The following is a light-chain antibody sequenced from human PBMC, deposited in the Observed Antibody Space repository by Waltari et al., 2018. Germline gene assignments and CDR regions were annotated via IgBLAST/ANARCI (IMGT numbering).Light chain of an antibody. V-gene: IGKV1-39*01. CDR2: TAS. Sequence: DIQLTQSPSSLSASVGDRVTITCRASQTINSYLNWYQQKPGKVPKVLIYTASTLQSGFPSRFSGSGSGTDFTLTINSLQPEDFATYYCQQTYSLSWTFGQGTKVEIK. CDR1: QTINSY. J-gene: IGKJ1*01. CDR3: QQTYSLSWT.